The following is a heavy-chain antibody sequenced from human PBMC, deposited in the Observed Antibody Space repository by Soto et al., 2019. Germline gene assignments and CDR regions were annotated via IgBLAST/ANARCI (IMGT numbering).Heavy chain of an antibody. V-gene: IGHV1-18*01. CDR3: ARDRRNLDGDYYFDY. Sequence: ASVKVSCKASGYTFTSYGISWVRQAPGQGLEWMGWISAYNGNTNYAQKLQGRVTMTTDTSTSTAYMELRSLRSDDTAVYYCARDRRNLDGDYYFDYWGQGTLVTVSS. J-gene: IGHJ4*02. CDR1: GYTFTSYG. CDR2: ISAYNGNT. D-gene: IGHD4-17*01.